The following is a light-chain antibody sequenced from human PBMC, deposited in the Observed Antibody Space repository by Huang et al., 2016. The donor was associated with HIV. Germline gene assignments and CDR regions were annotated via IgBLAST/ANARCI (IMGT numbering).Light chain of an antibody. CDR1: QSLLHSNGYNF. CDR3: MQSLQIPWT. J-gene: IGKJ1*01. V-gene: IGKV2-28*01. Sequence: DIVMTQSPLSLPVTPGAPSSISCNSSQSLLHSNGYNFLDWYLQKPGQSPQLLIYLGSNRASGVPDRFTGSGSGTDFTLKISRVEAEDVGVYYCMQSLQIPWTFSQGTKVEI. CDR2: LGS.